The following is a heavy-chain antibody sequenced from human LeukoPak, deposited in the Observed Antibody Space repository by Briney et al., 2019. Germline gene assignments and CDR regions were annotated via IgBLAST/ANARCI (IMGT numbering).Heavy chain of an antibody. V-gene: IGHV4-59*01. J-gene: IGHJ5*02. CDR1: GGSISSYY. D-gene: IGHD3-22*01. CDR2: IYYSGST. Sequence: PSETLSLTCTVSGGSISSYYWSWIRQPPGKGLEWIGYIYYSGSTNYNPSLKSRVTISVDTSKNQFSLKLSSVTAADTAVYYCARDSGYYYRGFDPWGQGTLVTVSS. CDR3: ARDSGYYYRGFDP.